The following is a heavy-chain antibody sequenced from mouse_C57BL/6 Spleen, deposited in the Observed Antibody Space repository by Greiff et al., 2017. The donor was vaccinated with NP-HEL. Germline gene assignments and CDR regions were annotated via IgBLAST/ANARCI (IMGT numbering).Heavy chain of an antibody. CDR2: INPGSGGT. J-gene: IGHJ2*01. CDR3: AACEGWLLPLDY. V-gene: IGHV1-54*01. CDR1: GYAFTNYL. Sequence: VQLQQSGAELVRPGTSVEVSCKASGYAFTNYLIEWVKQRPGQGLEWIGVINPGSGGTNYNEKFKGKATLTADKSSSTAYMQLSSLTSEDSAVYFCAACEGWLLPLDYWGQGTTLTVSS. D-gene: IGHD2-3*01.